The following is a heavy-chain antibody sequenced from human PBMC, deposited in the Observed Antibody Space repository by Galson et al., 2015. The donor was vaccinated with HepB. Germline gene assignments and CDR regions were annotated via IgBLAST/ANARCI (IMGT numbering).Heavy chain of an antibody. Sequence: QSGAEVKKPGESLKASCKASGYTFTSYYMHWVRQAPGQGLEWMGIINPSGGSTSYAQKFQGRVTMTRDTSTSTVYMELSSLRSEDTAVYYCARDLGIAAADHYNYYGMDVWGQGTTVTVSS. J-gene: IGHJ6*02. D-gene: IGHD6-13*01. CDR2: INPSGGST. V-gene: IGHV1-46*01. CDR3: ARDLGIAAADHYNYYGMDV. CDR1: GYTFTSYY.